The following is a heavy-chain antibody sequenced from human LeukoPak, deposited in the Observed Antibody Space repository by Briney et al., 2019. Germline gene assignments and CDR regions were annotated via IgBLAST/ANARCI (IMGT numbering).Heavy chain of an antibody. J-gene: IGHJ6*02. D-gene: IGHD6-13*01. V-gene: IGHV1-69*13. CDR2: IIPIFGTA. CDR1: GYTLSRYA. Sequence: GASVKVSCKASGYTLSRYAISWVRQAPGQGLEWMGGIIPIFGTANYAQKFQGRVTITADESTSTAYMELSSLRSEDTAVYYCARSPLSSRWYMYYYGMDVWGQGTTVTVSS. CDR3: ARSPLSSRWYMYYYGMDV.